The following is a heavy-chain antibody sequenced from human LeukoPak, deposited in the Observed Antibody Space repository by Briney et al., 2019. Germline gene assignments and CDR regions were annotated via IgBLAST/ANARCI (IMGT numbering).Heavy chain of an antibody. CDR1: GGSISSGGYS. V-gene: IGHV4-30-2*01. J-gene: IGHJ4*02. D-gene: IGHD6-19*01. CDR3: ARWDDSAWGSGN. Sequence: SETLSLTCAVSGGSISSGGYSWSWIRQPPGKGLEWIGYIYHSGSTYYNPSLKSRVTISIDTSKNQLSLKLTSVTAADTAVYYCARWDDSAWGSGNWGPGTLVTVSS. CDR2: IYHSGST.